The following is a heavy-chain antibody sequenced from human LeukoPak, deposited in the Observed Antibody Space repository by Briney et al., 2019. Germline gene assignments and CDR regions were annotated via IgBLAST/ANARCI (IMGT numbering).Heavy chain of an antibody. CDR1: GFTFSSYG. CDR3: AKESYDILTGYSPLGY. Sequence: PVGSLRLSCAASGFTFSSYGMHWVRQAPGKGLEWVAFIRYDGSNKYYADSVKGRFTISRDNSKNTLYLQMNSLRAEDTAVYYCAKESYDILTGYSPLGYWGQGTLVTVSS. V-gene: IGHV3-30*02. D-gene: IGHD3-9*01. J-gene: IGHJ4*02. CDR2: IRYDGSNK.